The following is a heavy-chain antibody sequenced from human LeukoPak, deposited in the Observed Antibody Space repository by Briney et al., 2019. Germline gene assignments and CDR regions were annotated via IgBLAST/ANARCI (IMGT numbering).Heavy chain of an antibody. V-gene: IGHV3-74*01. CDR1: GFTFSGYW. D-gene: IGHD2-2*01. Sequence: GGSLRLSCAASGFTFSGYWMHWVRQAPGKGLVWVSRINSDGSSTSYADSVKGRFTISRDNAKNTLYLQMNSLRAEDTAVYYCARAMIVVVPAASSDDAFDIWGQGTMVTVSS. CDR2: INSDGSST. CDR3: ARAMIVVVPAASSDDAFDI. J-gene: IGHJ3*02.